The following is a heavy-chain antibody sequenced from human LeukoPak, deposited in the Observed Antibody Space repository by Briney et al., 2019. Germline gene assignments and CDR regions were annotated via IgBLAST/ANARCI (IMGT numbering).Heavy chain of an antibody. CDR2: ISGSGAYT. D-gene: IGHD3-9*01. Sequence: PGGSLTLSCAASGFTFNSCAMSWVRQSPGKGLEWVSGISGSGAYTYYADSVKGRFTIARDSSKNTLFLQMNSLRAEDTALYYCAKALRYSSDSLDYWGQGTLVTVSS. CDR3: AKALRYSSDSLDY. CDR1: GFTFNSCA. J-gene: IGHJ4*02. V-gene: IGHV3-23*01.